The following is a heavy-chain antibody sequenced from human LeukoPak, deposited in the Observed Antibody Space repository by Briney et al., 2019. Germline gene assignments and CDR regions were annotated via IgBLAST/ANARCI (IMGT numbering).Heavy chain of an antibody. CDR2: IIPILGIA. D-gene: IGHD2-2*01. CDR1: GGTFSSYT. V-gene: IGHV1-69*04. Sequence: ASVKVSCKASGGTFSSYTISWVRQAPGQGLEWMGRIIPILGIANYAQKFQGRVTITADKSTSTAYMELSSLSSEDTAVYYCARDIVVVPAATLLGSHNWFDPWGQGTLVTVSS. CDR3: ARDIVVVPAATLLGSHNWFDP. J-gene: IGHJ5*02.